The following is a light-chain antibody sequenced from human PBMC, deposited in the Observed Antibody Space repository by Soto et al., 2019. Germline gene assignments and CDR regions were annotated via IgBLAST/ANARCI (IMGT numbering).Light chain of an antibody. Sequence: QSVLTQPPSVSGAPGQRVTISCTGSSSNIGAGYDVHWYQQLPGTAPKLLSYGNSNRHSGVPDRFSGSKSGTSASLAITGLQDEDEADYYCQSYDSSLSGWVFGGGTKLTVL. CDR1: SSNIGAGYD. V-gene: IGLV1-40*01. CDR3: QSYDSSLSGWV. J-gene: IGLJ3*02. CDR2: GNS.